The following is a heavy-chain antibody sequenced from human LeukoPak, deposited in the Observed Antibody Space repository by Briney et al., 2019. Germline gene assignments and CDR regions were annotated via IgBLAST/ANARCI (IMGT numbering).Heavy chain of an antibody. D-gene: IGHD3-9*01. CDR1: GGSISSSSYY. Sequence: SETLSLTCTVSGGSISSSSYYWGWIRQPPGKGLEWIGSIYYNGSTYYNPSLKSRVTISVDTSKNQFSLKLSSVTAADTAVYYCARADILTGYFDYWGQGTLVTVSS. CDR3: ARADILTGYFDY. V-gene: IGHV4-39*07. CDR2: IYYNGST. J-gene: IGHJ4*02.